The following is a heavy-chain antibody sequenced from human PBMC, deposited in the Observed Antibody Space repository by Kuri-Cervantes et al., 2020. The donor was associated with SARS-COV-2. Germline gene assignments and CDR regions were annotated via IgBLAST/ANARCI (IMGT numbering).Heavy chain of an antibody. Sequence: GESLKISCAASGFTFSSYAMSWVRQAPGKGLGWVSAISGSGGSTYYADSVKGRFTISRDNSKNTLYLQMNSLRAEDTAVYYCAKVGDGYNCDYWGQGTLVTVSS. V-gene: IGHV3-23*01. CDR2: ISGSGGST. CDR1: GFTFSSYA. D-gene: IGHD5-24*01. CDR3: AKVGDGYNCDY. J-gene: IGHJ4*02.